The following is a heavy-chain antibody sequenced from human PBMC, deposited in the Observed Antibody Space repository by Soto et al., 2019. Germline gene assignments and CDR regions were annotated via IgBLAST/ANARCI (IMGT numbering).Heavy chain of an antibody. J-gene: IGHJ5*02. CDR2: MYHSGSP. CDR3: ARTRGNVVGLNLEDTYFDP. Sequence: QVQLQAPGPGLVKPSQTLSLICTVSGGSISTGDFSWSWIRQHPGKGLEWIGDMYHSGSPYYNPSLKSRLTISVDPSKSQCSLRLSSVTAADTAVYYCARTRGNVVGLNLEDTYFDPWGQGTLVTVSS. V-gene: IGHV4-31*03. D-gene: IGHD2-21*01. CDR1: GGSISTGDFS.